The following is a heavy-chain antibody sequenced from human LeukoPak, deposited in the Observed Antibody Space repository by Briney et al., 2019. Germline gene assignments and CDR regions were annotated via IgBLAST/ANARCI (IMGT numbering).Heavy chain of an antibody. D-gene: IGHD2-2*01. CDR2: IRYDGSNK. J-gene: IGHJ5*02. Sequence: GGSLRLXCAASGFTFSSYGMHWVRQAPGKGLEWVAFIRYDGSNKYYADSVKGRFTISRDNSKNTLYLQMNSLRAEDTAVYYCAKPYCSSTSCWNWFDPWGQGTLVTVSS. CDR1: GFTFSSYG. CDR3: AKPYCSSTSCWNWFDP. V-gene: IGHV3-30*02.